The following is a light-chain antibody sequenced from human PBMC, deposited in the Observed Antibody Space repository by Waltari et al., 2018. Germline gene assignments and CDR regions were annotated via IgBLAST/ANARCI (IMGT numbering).Light chain of an antibody. CDR1: QSIDTF. Sequence: DIQMTQSPSSLSASVGGRVAITCRASQSIDTFLNWYQQRPGKAPKVLIYTASTLGSGVPSRFSGSRSGTNFTLIIDSLQPEDFATYYCQQSFTTPTFGQGTKLEIK. V-gene: IGKV1-39*01. CDR3: QQSFTTPT. CDR2: TAS. J-gene: IGKJ2*01.